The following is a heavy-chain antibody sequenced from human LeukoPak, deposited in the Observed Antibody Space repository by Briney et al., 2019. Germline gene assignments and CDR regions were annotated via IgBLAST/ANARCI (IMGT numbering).Heavy chain of an antibody. CDR1: GFTFSSYA. CDR3: AKVRRWDDFWSGYYTDNYFDY. V-gene: IGHV3-23*01. Sequence: PGGSLRLSCAASGFTFSSYAMSWVRQAPGKGLEWVSAISGSGGSTYYADSVKGRFTISRDNSKNTLYLQMNSLRAEDTAVYYCAKVRRWDDFWSGYYTDNYFDYWGQGPLVTVSS. CDR2: ISGSGGST. J-gene: IGHJ4*02. D-gene: IGHD3-3*01.